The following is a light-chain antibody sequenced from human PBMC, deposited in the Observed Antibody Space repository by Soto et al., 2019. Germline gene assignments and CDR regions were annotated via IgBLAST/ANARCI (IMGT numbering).Light chain of an antibody. CDR2: DVT. CDR3: CSYAGSYSFYV. Sequence: QSVLTQPRSVSGSPGQPVTISCTGTSSDVAAYDYVTWYQQHPGKAPKLMIYDVTKRPSGVPDRFSGSRSGNTASLTISGLQAEDEADYYCCSYAGSYSFYVFGSGTKV. CDR1: SSDVAAYDY. V-gene: IGLV2-11*01. J-gene: IGLJ1*01.